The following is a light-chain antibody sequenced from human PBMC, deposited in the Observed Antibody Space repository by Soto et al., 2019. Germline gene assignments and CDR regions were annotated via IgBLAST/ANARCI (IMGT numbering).Light chain of an antibody. Sequence: EIVLTQSPGTLSLSPGERATLSCRASQSVSTYLAWFQQKPGQAPRLLIYDASNRATGIPARFSGSGSGTDFTLTISSLEPEDFAVYHCQQRSVWVTFGQGTRLEI. V-gene: IGKV3-11*01. CDR1: QSVSTY. CDR2: DAS. CDR3: QQRSVWVT. J-gene: IGKJ5*01.